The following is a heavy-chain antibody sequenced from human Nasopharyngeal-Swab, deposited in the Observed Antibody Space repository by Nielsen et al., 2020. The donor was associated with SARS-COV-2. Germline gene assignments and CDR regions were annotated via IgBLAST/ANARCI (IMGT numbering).Heavy chain of an antibody. CDR2: INHSGST. CDR3: ARGPQLLYSSGRLTKKNAFDI. J-gene: IGHJ3*02. D-gene: IGHD6-19*01. V-gene: IGHV4-34*01. Sequence: WIRQPPGKGLEWIGEINHSGSTNYNPSLKSRVTISVDTSKNQFSLKLSSVTAADTAVYYCARGPQLLYSSGRLTKKNAFDIWGQGTTVTVSS.